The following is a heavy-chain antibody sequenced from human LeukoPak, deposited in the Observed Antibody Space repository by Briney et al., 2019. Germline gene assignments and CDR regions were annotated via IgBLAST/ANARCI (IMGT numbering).Heavy chain of an antibody. D-gene: IGHD3-9*01. J-gene: IGHJ3*02. Sequence: PSETLSLTCTVSGGSISSSSYYWGWIRQPPGKGLEWIGSIYCSRSTYYNPSLKSRVTISVDTSKNQFSLKLSSLTAADTSVYYCASSPDYDILTGDAFDIWGQGTMVTVSS. V-gene: IGHV4-39*01. CDR3: ASSPDYDILTGDAFDI. CDR1: GGSISSSSYY. CDR2: IYCSRST.